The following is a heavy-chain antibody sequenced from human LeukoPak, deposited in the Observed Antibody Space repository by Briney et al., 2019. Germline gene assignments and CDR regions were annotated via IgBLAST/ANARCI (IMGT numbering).Heavy chain of an antibody. V-gene: IGHV1-8*01. D-gene: IGHD6-6*01. CDR1: GYTFTSYD. Sequence: ASVKVSCKASGYTFTSYDINWVRQATGQGLEWMGWMNPNSGNTGYAQKFQGRVTMTRNTSISTAYMELSSLRSEDTAVYYCARSDSSSFFSLRTDNWIDPWGQGTLVTVSS. CDR2: MNPNSGNT. CDR3: ARSDSSSFFSLRTDNWIDP. J-gene: IGHJ5*02.